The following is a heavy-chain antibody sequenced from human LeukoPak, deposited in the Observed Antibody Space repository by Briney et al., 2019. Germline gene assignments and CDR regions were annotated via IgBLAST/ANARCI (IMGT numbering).Heavy chain of an antibody. CDR3: ARGNYYDSSGSYRHDAFDV. CDR1: GFTFSSYW. V-gene: IGHV3-74*01. Sequence: GGSLRLSCAVSGFTFSSYWMHWVRQDPGTGLVWVSRISSDGNIITYADSVKGRFTISRDNAKNMLYLQMNSLRAEDTAVYYCARGNYYDSSGSYRHDAFDVWGQRTMVTVSS. CDR2: ISSDGNII. D-gene: IGHD3-22*01. J-gene: IGHJ3*01.